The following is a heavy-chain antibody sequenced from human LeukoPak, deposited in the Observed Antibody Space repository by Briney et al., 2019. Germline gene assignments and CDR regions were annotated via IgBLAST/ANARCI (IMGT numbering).Heavy chain of an antibody. D-gene: IGHD4-17*01. CDR2: ISYDGSNK. Sequence: GGSLRLSCAASGFTFSSYAMHWVRQAPGKGLEWVAVISYDGSNKYYADSVKGRFTISRDNSKNTLYLQMNSLRAEDTAVYYCAKIGDSSVPFDYWGQGTLVTVSS. V-gene: IGHV3-30*18. CDR3: AKIGDSSVPFDY. CDR1: GFTFSSYA. J-gene: IGHJ4*02.